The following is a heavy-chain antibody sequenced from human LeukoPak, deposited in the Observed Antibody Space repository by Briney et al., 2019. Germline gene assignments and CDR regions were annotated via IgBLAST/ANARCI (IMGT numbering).Heavy chain of an antibody. Sequence: GASVKVSCKASGYTFTSYYMHWVRQAPGQGLEWMGIINPSGGSTSYAQKFQGRVTMTRDMSTSTVYMELRSLRSDDTAVYYCVWLGTLDIWGKGTTVTVSS. J-gene: IGHJ6*04. CDR1: GYTFTSYY. CDR2: INPSGGST. V-gene: IGHV1-46*01. CDR3: VWLGTLDI. D-gene: IGHD6-19*01.